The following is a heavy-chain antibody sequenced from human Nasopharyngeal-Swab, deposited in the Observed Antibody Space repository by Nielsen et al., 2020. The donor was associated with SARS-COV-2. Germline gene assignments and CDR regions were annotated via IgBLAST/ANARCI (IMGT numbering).Heavy chain of an antibody. Sequence: GESLKISCAASGFTFSSYAMNWVRQAPGKGLEWVSAISGSGGSTYYADSVKGRFTISRDTSKNTLYLQMNSLRAEDTAVYYCAKEGMSRWLRLKWLDYFDYWGQGTLVTVSS. D-gene: IGHD5-12*01. V-gene: IGHV3-23*01. CDR1: GFTFSSYA. CDR3: AKEGMSRWLRLKWLDYFDY. CDR2: ISGSGGST. J-gene: IGHJ4*02.